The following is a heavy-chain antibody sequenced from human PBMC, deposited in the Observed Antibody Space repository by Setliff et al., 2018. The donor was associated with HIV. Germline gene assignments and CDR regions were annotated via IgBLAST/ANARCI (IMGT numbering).Heavy chain of an antibody. Sequence: SGGSLRLSCAASGFTFSSYSMNWVRQAPGKGLEWVSYISSSSSTIYYADSVKGRFTISRDNAKNSLYLQMSSLRAEDTAVYYCARVSELLAYYMDVWGKGTTVTVSS. D-gene: IGHD1-26*01. CDR3: ARVSELLAYYMDV. V-gene: IGHV3-48*01. CDR2: ISSSSSTI. CDR1: GFTFSSYS. J-gene: IGHJ6*03.